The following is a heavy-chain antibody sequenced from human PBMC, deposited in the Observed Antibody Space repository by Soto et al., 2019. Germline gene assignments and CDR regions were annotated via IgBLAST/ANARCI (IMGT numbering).Heavy chain of an antibody. CDR1: GYSFSNFW. CDR3: ASSVLVTSTMNYFDL. J-gene: IGHJ4*02. CDR2: IYPDDSDT. D-gene: IGHD2-8*02. V-gene: IGHV5-51*01. Sequence: PGASLKISCKASGYSFSNFWIAWVRQMPGEGLEWLGIIYPDDSDTRYSPSFLGQVTISADKSIKTTYLQWSSLKASDTAIYFCASSVLVTSTMNYFDLWGQGTLVTVSS.